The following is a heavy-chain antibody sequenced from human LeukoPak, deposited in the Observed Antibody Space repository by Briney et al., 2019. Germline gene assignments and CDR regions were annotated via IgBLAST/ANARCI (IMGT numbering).Heavy chain of an antibody. CDR1: GFTFSSYA. CDR3: ARELITMVRGQYYYYGMDV. J-gene: IGHJ6*02. V-gene: IGHV3-23*01. CDR2: ISGSGGST. Sequence: GGSLRLSCAASGFTFSSYAMSWVRQAPGKGLEWVSAISGSGGSTYYADSVKGRFTISRDNSKNTLYLQVNSLRAGDTAVYYCARELITMVRGQYYYYGMDVWGQGTTVTVSS. D-gene: IGHD3-10*01.